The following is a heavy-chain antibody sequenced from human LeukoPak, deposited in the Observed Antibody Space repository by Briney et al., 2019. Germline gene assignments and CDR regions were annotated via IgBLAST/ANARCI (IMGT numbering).Heavy chain of an antibody. J-gene: IGHJ4*02. D-gene: IGHD2-15*01. V-gene: IGHV3-53*01. CDR1: GFTVSSNY. CDR3: AELTLLGYCGGGSYYDRRVFDY. CDR2: IYSGGST. Sequence: QTGGSLRLSCAASGFTVSSNYMSWVRQAPGKGLEWVSHIYSGGSTYYADSVKGRFTISRDNSKNTLYLQMNSLRAEDTAVYYCAELTLLGYCGGGSYYDRRVFDYWGQGTLVTVSS.